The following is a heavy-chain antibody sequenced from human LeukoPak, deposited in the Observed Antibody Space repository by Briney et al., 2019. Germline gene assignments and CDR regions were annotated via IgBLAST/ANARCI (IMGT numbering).Heavy chain of an antibody. D-gene: IGHD2-15*01. J-gene: IGHJ3*02. CDR3: AREDECGGSCRYSAAMDAFDI. Sequence: PGGSLRLSCAASGFTFSSYWMSWVRQAPGKGLEWVANIKQDGSEKYYVDSVKGRFTISRDNAKNSLYLQMNSLRAEDTAVYYCAREDECGGSCRYSAAMDAFDIWGQGTMVTVSS. CDR1: GFTFSSYW. CDR2: IKQDGSEK. V-gene: IGHV3-7*01.